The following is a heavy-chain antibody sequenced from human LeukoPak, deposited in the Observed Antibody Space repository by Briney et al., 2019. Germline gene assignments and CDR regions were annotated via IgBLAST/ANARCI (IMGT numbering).Heavy chain of an antibody. V-gene: IGHV4-34*01. Sequence: SETLSLTCAVYGGSFSGYYWSWIRQPPGKGLEWIGEINHSGSTNYNPSLKSRVTISVDTSKNQFSLKLSSVTAADTAVYYCARGRYTQYYYYYYMDVWGKGTTVTISS. D-gene: IGHD1-14*01. CDR1: GGSFSGYY. J-gene: IGHJ6*03. CDR3: ARGRYTQYYYYYYMDV. CDR2: INHSGST.